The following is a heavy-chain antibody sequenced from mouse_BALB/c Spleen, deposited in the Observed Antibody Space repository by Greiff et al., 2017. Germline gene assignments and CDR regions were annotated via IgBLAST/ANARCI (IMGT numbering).Heavy chain of an antibody. D-gene: IGHD2-14*01. CDR2: IWAGGST. Sequence: QVQLQQSGPGLVAPSQSLSITCTVSGFSLTSYGVHWVRQPPGKGLEWLGVIWAGGSTNYNSALMSRLSISKDNSKSQVFLKMNSLQTDDTAMYYCARDYRYDAEFYAMDYWGQGTSVTVSS. CDR1: GFSLTSYG. V-gene: IGHV2-9*02. J-gene: IGHJ4*01. CDR3: ARDYRYDAEFYAMDY.